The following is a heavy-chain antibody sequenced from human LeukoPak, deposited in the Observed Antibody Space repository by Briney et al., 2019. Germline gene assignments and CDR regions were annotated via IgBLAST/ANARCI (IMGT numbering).Heavy chain of an antibody. J-gene: IGHJ5*02. CDR3: ARDAVAGTTGNWFDP. V-gene: IGHV1-18*01. CDR1: GYTFTSYG. CDR2: ISAYNGNT. Sequence: ASVKVSCKASGYTFTSYGISWVRQAPGQGLEWMGWISAYNGNTSYAQKLQGRVTMTTDTSTSTAYMELRSLRSDDTAVYYCARDAVAGTTGNWFDPWGQGTLVTVSS. D-gene: IGHD6-19*01.